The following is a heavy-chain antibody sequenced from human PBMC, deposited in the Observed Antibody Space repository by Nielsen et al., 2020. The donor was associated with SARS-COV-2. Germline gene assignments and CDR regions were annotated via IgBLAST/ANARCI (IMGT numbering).Heavy chain of an antibody. V-gene: IGHV3-20*04. Sequence: GESLKISCAASGFTFDDYGMSWVRPAPGKGLEWVSGINWNGGSTGYADSVKGRFTISRDNAKNSLYLQMNSLRAEDTAVYYCASGLWLLYYWGQGTLVTVSS. CDR3: ASGLWLLYY. CDR2: INWNGGST. D-gene: IGHD5-18*01. CDR1: GFTFDDYG. J-gene: IGHJ4*02.